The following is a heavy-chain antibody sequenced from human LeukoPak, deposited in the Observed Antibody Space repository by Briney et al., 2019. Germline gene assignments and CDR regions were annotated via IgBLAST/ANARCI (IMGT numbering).Heavy chain of an antibody. J-gene: IGHJ5*02. V-gene: IGHV4-4*07. D-gene: IGHD3-10*01. CDR3: ARDAEAYFYGSGWFHP. CDR1: GGSISSYY. CDR2: IYSSGTI. Sequence: SETLSLTCTVSGGSISSYYWNWIRQPAGKGLEWIGRIYSSGTINYNPSLKSRVSISVDMSKNQFSLELSFVTAADTAVYYCARDAEAYFYGSGWFHPWGQGTLVTVSS.